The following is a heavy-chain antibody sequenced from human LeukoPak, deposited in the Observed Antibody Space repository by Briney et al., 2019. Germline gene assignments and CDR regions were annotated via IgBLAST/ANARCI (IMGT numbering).Heavy chain of an antibody. J-gene: IGHJ4*02. Sequence: GSLRLSCAASGFTFSNYWMSWVRQAPGKGLEWVANIKQDGSENNYVGSVKGRFTISRDNAKSLLYLQMNSLRAEDTALYYCATDSYSKGDYWGQGTLVTVSS. D-gene: IGHD4-11*01. CDR1: GFTFSNYW. CDR3: ATDSYSKGDY. V-gene: IGHV3-7*05. CDR2: IKQDGSEN.